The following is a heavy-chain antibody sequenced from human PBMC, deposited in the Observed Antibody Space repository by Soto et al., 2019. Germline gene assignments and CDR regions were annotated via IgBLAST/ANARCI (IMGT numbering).Heavy chain of an antibody. CDR3: ANSYCGGDCYSEGPNFDY. Sequence: EVQLLESGGGLVQPGGSLRLSCAASGFTFSSYAMSWVRQAPGKGLEWVSAISGSGGSTYYADSVKGRFTISRDNSKNTLYLQMNSLRAEDTAVYYCANSYCGGDCYSEGPNFDYWGRGTLVTVSS. D-gene: IGHD2-21*02. CDR1: GFTFSSYA. J-gene: IGHJ4*02. CDR2: ISGSGGST. V-gene: IGHV3-23*01.